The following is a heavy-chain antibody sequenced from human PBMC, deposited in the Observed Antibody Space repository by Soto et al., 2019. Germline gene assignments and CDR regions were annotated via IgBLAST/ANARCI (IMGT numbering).Heavy chain of an antibody. CDR1: AYTFTNYA. Sequence: QVQLVQSGAEVKKPGASVRVSCQTSAYTFTNYAVSWVRQAPGQGLEWMGWISGDNGNTIYAQKFQGRVTMNTDTSTKKAYMELRRLRSDDTAVYYCATGLLGYCSGGSCYSETWGQGTLITVSS. D-gene: IGHD2-15*01. V-gene: IGHV1-18*01. CDR3: ATGLLGYCSGGSCYSET. CDR2: ISGDNGNT. J-gene: IGHJ5*02.